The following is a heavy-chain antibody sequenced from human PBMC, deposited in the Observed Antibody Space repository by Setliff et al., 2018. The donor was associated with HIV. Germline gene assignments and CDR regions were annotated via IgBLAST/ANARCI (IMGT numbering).Heavy chain of an antibody. Sequence: PGESLTISCKGSGYSFTSYWIGWVRQMPGKGLEWMGIIYPGDSDTRYSPSFQGQVTISADKSISTAYLQWSSLKASDTAMYYCARQSSSGWSYYYYYGMDVWGRGTTVTVSS. CDR2: IYPGDSDT. V-gene: IGHV5-51*01. J-gene: IGHJ6*02. D-gene: IGHD6-19*01. CDR3: ARQSSSGWSYYYYYGMDV. CDR1: GYSFTSYW.